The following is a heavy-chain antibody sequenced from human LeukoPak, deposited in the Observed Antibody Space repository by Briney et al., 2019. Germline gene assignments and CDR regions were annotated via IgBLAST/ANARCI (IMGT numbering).Heavy chain of an antibody. V-gene: IGHV4-59*01. Sequence: SETLSLTCTVSGGSISNYYWSWIRQPPGKGLELIGYIYYSGRTNYRSTNYNPSLNSRVTMSVDSSKNQFSLSLSSVTPTDTAVYYCARVEGYYDFWSGYSSDWYFDLWGRGTLVTVSS. D-gene: IGHD3-3*01. CDR1: GGSISNYY. CDR3: ARVEGYYDFWSGYSSDWYFDL. CDR2: IYYSGRTNYRST. J-gene: IGHJ2*01.